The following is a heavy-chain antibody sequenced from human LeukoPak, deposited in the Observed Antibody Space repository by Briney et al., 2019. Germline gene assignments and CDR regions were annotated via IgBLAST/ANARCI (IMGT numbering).Heavy chain of an antibody. CDR1: GFTFSSYA. J-gene: IGHJ4*02. V-gene: IGHV3-7*01. D-gene: IGHD3-22*01. CDR3: ARDTRITMIVVVSALDY. Sequence: GGSLRLSCAASGFTFSSYAMSWVRQAPGKGLEWVANIKQDGSEKYYVDSVKGRFTISRDNAKNSLYLQMNSLRAEDTAVYYCARDTRITMIVVVSALDYWGQGTLVTVSS. CDR2: IKQDGSEK.